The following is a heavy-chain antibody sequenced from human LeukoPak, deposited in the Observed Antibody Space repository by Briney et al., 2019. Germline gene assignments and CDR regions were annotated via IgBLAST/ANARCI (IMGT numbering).Heavy chain of an antibody. CDR2: INPNSGGT. CDR3: ARGSSGWYEFWFDP. CDR1: GYTFTGYY. J-gene: IGHJ5*02. D-gene: IGHD6-19*01. V-gene: IGHV1-2*04. Sequence: ASVKVPCKASGYTFTGYYMHWVRQAPGQGLEWMGWINPNSGGTNYAQKFQGWVTMTRDTSISTAYMELSRLRSDDTAVYYCARGSSGWYEFWFDPWGQGTLVTVSS.